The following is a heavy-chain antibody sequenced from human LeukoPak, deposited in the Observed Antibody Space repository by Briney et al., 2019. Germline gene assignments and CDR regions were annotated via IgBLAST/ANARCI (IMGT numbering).Heavy chain of an antibody. J-gene: IGHJ4*02. V-gene: IGHV3-7*01. D-gene: IGHD1-26*01. CDR1: GFTFSSYW. Sequence: PGGSLRLSCPASGFTFSSYWMSWVRQAPGKGLEWVANIKQDGSEKYYVDSVKGRFTISRDNAKNSLYLQMNSLRAEDTAVYYCARDPWELPFDYWGQGTLVTVSS. CDR2: IKQDGSEK. CDR3: ARDPWELPFDY.